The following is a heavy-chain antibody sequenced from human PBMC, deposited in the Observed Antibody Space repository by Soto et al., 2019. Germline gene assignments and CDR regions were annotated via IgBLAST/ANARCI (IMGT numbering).Heavy chain of an antibody. Sequence: RASVKVSCKASGYTFTGYYMHWVRQAPGQGLEWMGWINPNSGGTNYAQKFQGRVTMTRDTSISTAYMELSRLRSDDTAVYYCARALYGIAQAVTDYCGQRILVTLSS. J-gene: IGHJ4*02. CDR3: ARALYGIAQAVTDY. V-gene: IGHV1-2*02. CDR2: INPNSGGT. CDR1: GYTFTGYY. D-gene: IGHD6-13*01.